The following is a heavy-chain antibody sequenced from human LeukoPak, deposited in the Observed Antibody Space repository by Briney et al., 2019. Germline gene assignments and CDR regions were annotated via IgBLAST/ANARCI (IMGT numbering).Heavy chain of an antibody. J-gene: IGHJ5*02. CDR3: ARDSGTTGEVKFDP. Sequence: SETLSLTCAVYGGSISNYYLSWIRQPAGKGLEWIGRIYSRVTTYNPSLKSRGTMSADTSRNHVSLTLNSVTAADTAVYYCARDSGTTGEVKFDPWGQGTLVTVSS. CDR1: GGSISNYY. V-gene: IGHV4-59*10. D-gene: IGHD3-10*01. CDR2: IYSRVT.